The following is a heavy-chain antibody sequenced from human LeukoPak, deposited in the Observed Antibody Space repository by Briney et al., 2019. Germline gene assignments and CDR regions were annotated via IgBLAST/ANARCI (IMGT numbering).Heavy chain of an antibody. CDR1: GYTFTSYG. D-gene: IGHD3-22*01. CDR2: ISAYNGNT. J-gene: IGHJ4*02. CDR3: ARGDYYDSSGYRDY. V-gene: IGHV1-18*01. Sequence: ASVKVPCKASGYTFTSYGISWVRQAPGQGLEWMGWISAYNGNTNYAQKLQGRVTMTTDTSTSTAYMELRSLRSDDTAVYYCARGDYYDSSGYRDYWGQGTLATVSS.